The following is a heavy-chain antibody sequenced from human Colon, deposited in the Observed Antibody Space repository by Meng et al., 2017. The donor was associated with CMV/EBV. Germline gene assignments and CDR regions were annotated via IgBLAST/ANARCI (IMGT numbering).Heavy chain of an antibody. D-gene: IGHD3-3*01. CDR1: GFTVSSSY. Sequence: GESLKISCAASGFTVSSSYMTWVRQAPGMGLEWISVIYSGGSTNYANSVKGRFTVSKDTSKNILYLQMNSLTPGDTAVYFCAREFFLDYWGQGTLVTVSS. CDR3: AREFFLDY. V-gene: IGHV3-53*05. CDR2: IYSGGST. J-gene: IGHJ4*02.